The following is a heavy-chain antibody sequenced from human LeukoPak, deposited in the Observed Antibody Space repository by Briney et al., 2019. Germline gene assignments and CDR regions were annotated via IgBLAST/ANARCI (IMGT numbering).Heavy chain of an antibody. CDR2: TSVNNGDT. J-gene: IGHJ4*02. CDR3: VRDQYLNVMTGFDD. CDR1: GYMFNIYG. V-gene: IGHV1-18*01. D-gene: IGHD3-9*01. Sequence: ASVKVSCKASGYMFNIYGISWVRQAPGQGLEWMAWTSVNNGDTKYGQKFQGRVTVTTDTSTSTVYLELRRLRPDDTAVYYCVRDQYLNVMTGFDDWGQGTLVTVSS.